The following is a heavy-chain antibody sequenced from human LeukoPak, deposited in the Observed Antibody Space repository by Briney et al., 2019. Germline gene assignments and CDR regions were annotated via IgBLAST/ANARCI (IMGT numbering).Heavy chain of an antibody. J-gene: IGHJ6*03. CDR2: ISGSGGTT. V-gene: IGHV3-23*01. CDR3: AKAERYCSGGSCYPNYYMDV. Sequence: GGSLRLSCAASGFIFSSYAMSWVRQAPGKGLEWVSAISGSGGTTYYANSVKGRFTISRDISKNTLYLQMNSLRAEDTAVYYCAKAERYCSGGSCYPNYYMDVWGKGTTVTVSS. CDR1: GFIFSSYA. D-gene: IGHD2-15*01.